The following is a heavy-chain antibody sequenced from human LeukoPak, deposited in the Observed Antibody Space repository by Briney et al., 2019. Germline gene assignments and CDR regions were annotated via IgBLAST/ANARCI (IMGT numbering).Heavy chain of an antibody. Sequence: GGSLRLSCAASGFTFSSYSMNWVRQAPGKGLEGVSSISSSSSYIYYADSVKGRFTISRDNAKNSLYLQMNSLRAEDTAVYYCASAALRVHYYYYYMDVWGKGTTVTVSS. J-gene: IGHJ6*03. CDR2: ISSSSSYI. CDR1: GFTFSSYS. D-gene: IGHD5/OR15-5a*01. V-gene: IGHV3-21*01. CDR3: ASAALRVHYYYYYMDV.